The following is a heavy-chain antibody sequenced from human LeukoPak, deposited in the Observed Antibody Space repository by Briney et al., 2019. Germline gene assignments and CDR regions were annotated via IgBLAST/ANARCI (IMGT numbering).Heavy chain of an antibody. J-gene: IGHJ4*02. V-gene: IGHV4-34*01. D-gene: IGHD1-26*01. CDR3: ARAGMAWEPLDY. Sequence: SETLSLTCAVYGGSFSGYCWSWIRQPPGKGLEWIGEINHSGSTNYNPSLKSRVTISVDTSKNQFSLKLSSVTAADTAVYYCARAGMAWEPLDYWGQGTLVTVSS. CDR2: INHSGST. CDR1: GGSFSGYC.